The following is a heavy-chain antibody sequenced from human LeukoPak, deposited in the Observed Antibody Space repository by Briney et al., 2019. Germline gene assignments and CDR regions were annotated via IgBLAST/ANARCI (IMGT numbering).Heavy chain of an antibody. CDR3: AGGYCSSTSCYVNAFDY. J-gene: IGHJ4*02. CDR1: GYSLTSYW. Sequence: GESLKISCKGSGYSLTSYWISWVRQMPGKGLEWMGRIDPSDSYTNYSLSFQGHVTISADKSISTAYLQWSSLKASDTAMYYCAGGYCSSTSCYVNAFDYWGQGTLVTVSS. V-gene: IGHV5-10-1*01. CDR2: IDPSDSYT. D-gene: IGHD2-2*01.